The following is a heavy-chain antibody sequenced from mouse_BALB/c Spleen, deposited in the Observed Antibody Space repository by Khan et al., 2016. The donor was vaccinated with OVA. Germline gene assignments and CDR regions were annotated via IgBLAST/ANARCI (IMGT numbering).Heavy chain of an antibody. CDR1: GYSSTLYY. V-gene: IGHV1-26*01. CDR2: VNPNTDNI. J-gene: IGHJ3*01. CDR3: ARGYDFFAS. D-gene: IGHD2-14*01. Sequence: VRLQQSGPDLVKPGASVKISCKASGYSSTLYYMSWVKQSHGKSLEWIGRVNPNTDNINYNQEFKGKAILTVDKSSNTAYMELRSLTSEDSAVYFCARGYDFFASWGQGTLVTVSA.